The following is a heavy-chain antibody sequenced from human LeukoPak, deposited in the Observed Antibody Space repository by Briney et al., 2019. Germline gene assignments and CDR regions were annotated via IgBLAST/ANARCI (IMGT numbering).Heavy chain of an antibody. CDR1: GFTFSSYA. CDR3: ARETPRRGETRDGYR. J-gene: IGHJ4*02. D-gene: IGHD5-24*01. CDR2: IKEDGSET. Sequence: GGSPRLSCAASGFTFSSYAMHWVRQAPGKGLECLANIKEDGSETYYADSVVGRFTISRDNAKNSLYLQMNSLRAEDTAVYYCARETPRRGETRDGYRWGQGTLVTVSS. V-gene: IGHV3-7*01.